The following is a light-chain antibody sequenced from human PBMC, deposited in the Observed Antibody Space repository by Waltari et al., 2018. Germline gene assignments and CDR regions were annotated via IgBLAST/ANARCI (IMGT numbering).Light chain of an antibody. CDR3: QQYNNWPPLT. CDR2: DAA. Sequence: EIVMTQTPATLSVSPGERATLSCRASQSVSSNLAWYQQKPGQAPRLLIYDAATRDTGIPDRFSGSGSGTEFTLTISSLQPEDFAFYYCQQYNNWPPLTFGGGTKVEIK. CDR1: QSVSSN. V-gene: IGKV3-15*01. J-gene: IGKJ4*01.